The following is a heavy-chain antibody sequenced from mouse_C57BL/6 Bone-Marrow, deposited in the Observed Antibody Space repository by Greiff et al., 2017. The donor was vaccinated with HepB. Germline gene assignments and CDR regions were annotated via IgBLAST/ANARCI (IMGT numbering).Heavy chain of an antibody. CDR2: INPNNGGT. CDR3: ARWGYSNYQGCYAMDY. J-gene: IGHJ4*01. Sequence: EVQLQQSGPELVKPGASVKISCKASGYTFTDYYMNWVKQSHGKSLEWIGDINPNNGGTSYNQKFKGKATLTVDKSSSTAYMELRSLTSEDSAVYYCARWGYSNYQGCYAMDYWGQGTSVTVSS. CDR1: GYTFTDYY. D-gene: IGHD2-5*01. V-gene: IGHV1-26*01.